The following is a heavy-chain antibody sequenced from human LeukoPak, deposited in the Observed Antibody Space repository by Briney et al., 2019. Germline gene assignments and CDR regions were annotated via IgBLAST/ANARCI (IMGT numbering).Heavy chain of an antibody. J-gene: IGHJ4*02. V-gene: IGHV3-30*02. CDR2: IRYDGSNK. CDR1: GFTFSSYG. D-gene: IGHD3-22*01. CDR3: AKCKPRYDSSGYYPDY. Sequence: PGGSLRLSCAASGFTFSSYGMHWVRQAPGKGLEWVAFIRYDGSNKYYADSVKGRFTISRDNSKNTLYLQMNSLRAEDTAVYYCAKCKPRYDSSGYYPDYWGQGTLVTVSS.